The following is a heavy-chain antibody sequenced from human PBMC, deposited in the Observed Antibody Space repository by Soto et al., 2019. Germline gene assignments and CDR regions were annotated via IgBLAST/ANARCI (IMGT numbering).Heavy chain of an antibody. J-gene: IGHJ4*02. CDR3: ARQAYSSSWYFDY. CDR1: GGSISSGGYS. V-gene: IGHV4-30-2*01. CDR2: IYHSGST. D-gene: IGHD6-13*01. Sequence: LSLTCAVSGGSISSGGYSWSWIRQPPGKGLEWIGYIYHSGSTYYNPSLKSRVTISVDRSKNQFSLKLSSVTAADTAVYYCARQAYSSSWYFDYWGQGTLVTVSS.